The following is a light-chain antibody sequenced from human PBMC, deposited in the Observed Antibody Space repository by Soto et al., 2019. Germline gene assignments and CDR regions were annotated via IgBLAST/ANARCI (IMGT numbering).Light chain of an antibody. CDR2: GTS. CDR1: QTVAYTS. Sequence: EIVLTQSPGILSLSPGARATLSCRASQTVAYTSLAWYQQRPGQAPRLLIYGTSTRATGTPDRFIGSGSGTAFTLTLSRLEPEDFAVYYCQQYVTTPRTFGQGPKVE. J-gene: IGKJ1*01. CDR3: QQYVTTPRT. V-gene: IGKV3-20*01.